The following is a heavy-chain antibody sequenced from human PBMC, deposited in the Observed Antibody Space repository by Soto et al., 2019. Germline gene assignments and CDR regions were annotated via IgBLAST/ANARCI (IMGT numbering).Heavy chain of an antibody. J-gene: IGHJ4*02. CDR2: ISSTSIYI. CDR1: GFTYSSYS. Sequence: PGGSLRLSCAVSGFTYSSYSMNWVRQAPGKGLEWVSSISSTSIYIYYADSVRGRFTISRDNAKNSLSLHMNSLRAEDTAVYYCGRITDYCSSSSCSYPFDYWGQGPLVTVYS. CDR3: GRITDYCSSSSCSYPFDY. V-gene: IGHV3-21*01. D-gene: IGHD2-2*01.